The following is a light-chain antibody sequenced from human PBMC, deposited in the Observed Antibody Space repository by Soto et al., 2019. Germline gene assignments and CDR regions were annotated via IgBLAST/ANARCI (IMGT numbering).Light chain of an antibody. CDR3: QQSYSTPWT. CDR1: QSIGGY. Sequence: DIQMTQSPSSLSASVGDRVTITCRASQSIGGYLNWYQQKPGKAPKLLTYAASSLQSGVPSRFSGSGSGTDFTLTISSLQPEDFATYYCQQSYSTPWTFGQGTKVEIK. V-gene: IGKV1-39*01. CDR2: AAS. J-gene: IGKJ1*01.